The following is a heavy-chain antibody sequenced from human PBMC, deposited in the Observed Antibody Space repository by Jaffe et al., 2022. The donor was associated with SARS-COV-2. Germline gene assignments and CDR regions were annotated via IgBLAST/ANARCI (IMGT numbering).Heavy chain of an antibody. CDR2: INNNGSNT. CDR3: VSGGNNSAVDY. D-gene: IGHD1-20*01. CDR1: GFTFSNYW. J-gene: IGHJ4*02. Sequence: EVQLVESGGGLVQPGGSLRLSCAASGFTFSNYWMHWVRQAPGKGLMWVSRINNNGSNTKSADSVKGRFTISRDNAKNTLYLQMNSLGAEDTAVYYCVSGGNNSAVDYWGQGTLVTVSS. V-gene: IGHV3-74*03.